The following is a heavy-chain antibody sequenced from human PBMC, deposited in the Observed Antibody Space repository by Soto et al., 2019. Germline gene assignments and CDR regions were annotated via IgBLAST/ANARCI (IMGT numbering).Heavy chain of an antibody. V-gene: IGHV5-51*01. CDR3: AREYSSTWYIDY. J-gene: IGHJ4*02. CDR2: IYPGDSDT. D-gene: IGHD6-13*01. Sequence: PGESLKISCKGSGYSFTAYWIAWVRQMPGKGLEWMGFIYPGDSDTRYSPTFQGQVTISADKSISTAYLQWSSLKASDTAMYYCAREYSSTWYIDYWGQGTLVTVSS. CDR1: GYSFTAYW.